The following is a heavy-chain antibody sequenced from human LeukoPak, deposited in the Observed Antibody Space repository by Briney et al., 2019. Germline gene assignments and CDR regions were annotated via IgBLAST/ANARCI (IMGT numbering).Heavy chain of an antibody. Sequence: ASVKVSCKASGGTFSSYAISWVRQAPGQGLEWMGGIIPIFGTANYAQKFQGRVTITTDESTSTAYMELSSLRSEDTAVYYCARGVVPTLNYYYMDVWGKGTTVTVSS. CDR1: GGTFSSYA. CDR2: IIPIFGTA. V-gene: IGHV1-69*05. D-gene: IGHD2-2*01. J-gene: IGHJ6*03. CDR3: ARGVVPTLNYYYMDV.